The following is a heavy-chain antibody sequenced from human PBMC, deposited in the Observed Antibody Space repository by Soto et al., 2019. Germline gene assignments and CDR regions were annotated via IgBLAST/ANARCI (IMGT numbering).Heavy chain of an antibody. D-gene: IGHD3-9*01. CDR3: ARGTGSYYDILTTANYYYYMDV. Sequence: SETLSLTCTVSGGSISSYYWSWIRQPPGKGLEWIGYIYYSGSTNYNPSLKSRVTISVDTSKNQFSLKLSSVTAADTAVYYCARGTGSYYDILTTANYYYYMDVWGKGTTVTVSS. V-gene: IGHV4-59*08. CDR2: IYYSGST. J-gene: IGHJ6*03. CDR1: GGSISSYY.